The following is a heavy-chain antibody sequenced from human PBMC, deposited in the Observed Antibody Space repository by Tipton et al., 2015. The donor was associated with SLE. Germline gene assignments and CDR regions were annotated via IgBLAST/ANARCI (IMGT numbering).Heavy chain of an antibody. CDR2: IFYTGSS. CDR3: ARGRLWLHY. D-gene: IGHD5-18*01. J-gene: IGHJ4*02. CDR1: GGSISTSY. V-gene: IGHV4-59*01. Sequence: TLSLTCSVSGGSISTSYWSWIRQPPGKGLEWIGYIFYTGSSSYNPSLKSRVTTSIDTSKNQFSLKLRSATAADTAVYYCARGRLWLHYRGQGTLVAVSA.